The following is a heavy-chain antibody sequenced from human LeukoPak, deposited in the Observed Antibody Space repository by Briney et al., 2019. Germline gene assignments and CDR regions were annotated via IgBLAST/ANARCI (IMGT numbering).Heavy chain of an antibody. CDR3: ARARGGSGSYGQFDY. CDR1: GASISSYY. D-gene: IGHD1-26*01. J-gene: IGHJ4*02. CDR2: IYSSGST. V-gene: IGHV4-4*07. Sequence: SETLSLTCTVYGASISSYYWSWIRQPAGEGLEWIGRIYSSGSTNYNPSLKSRVTMSVDPSKNQFSLRLSSVTAADTAVDYCARARGGSGSYGQFDYWGQGTLVTVSS.